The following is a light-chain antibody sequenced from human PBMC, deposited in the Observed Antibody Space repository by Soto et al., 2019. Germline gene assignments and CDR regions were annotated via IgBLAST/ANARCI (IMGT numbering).Light chain of an antibody. CDR2: GAS. CDR3: HQYSSSPLT. CDR1: QSVSTS. V-gene: IGKV3-20*01. J-gene: IGKJ4*01. Sequence: EIVLTQSPATLSFSPGERATLSCRASQSVSTSLPWYQQKPGQAPRLLIYGASSRATGIPDRFSGSGSGTDFTLTISRLEPEDFAVYYCHQYSSSPLTFGGGTRWIS.